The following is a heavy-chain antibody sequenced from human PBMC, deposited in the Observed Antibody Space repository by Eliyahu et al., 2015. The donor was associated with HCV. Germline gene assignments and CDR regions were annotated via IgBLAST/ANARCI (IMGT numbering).Heavy chain of an antibody. CDR2: IIPIFGTA. V-gene: IGHV1-69*01. J-gene: IGHJ4*02. CDR1: GXTFTXXA. Sequence: QVQLVXSGAXVKXPGSSVKVSCKASGXTFTXXAIXXVRQAPGQGLEWMGGIIPIFGTANYAQKFQGRVTITADEATSTAYMELSSLRSEDTAVYYCARVXDIVEVPAAPLNYWGQGTLVTVSS. D-gene: IGHD2-2*01. CDR3: ARVXDIVEVPAAPLNY.